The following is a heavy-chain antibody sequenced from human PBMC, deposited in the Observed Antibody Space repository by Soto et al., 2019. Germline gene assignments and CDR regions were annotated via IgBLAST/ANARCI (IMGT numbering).Heavy chain of an antibody. J-gene: IGHJ6*02. CDR3: ARDYYRFNSGYGFSMDV. D-gene: IGHD5-12*01. CDR2: ISWNSVSI. V-gene: IGHV3-9*01. Sequence: GGSLRLSCAASGFTFDDYAMHWVRQVPGEGLEWVSGISWNSVSIGYADSVKGRFTISRDNSKNTLYLQMNSLRAEDTAVYYCARDYYRFNSGYGFSMDVWGQGTTVTVSS. CDR1: GFTFDDYA.